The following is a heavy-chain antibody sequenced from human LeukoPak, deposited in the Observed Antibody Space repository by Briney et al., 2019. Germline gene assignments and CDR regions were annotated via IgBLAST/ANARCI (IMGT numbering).Heavy chain of an antibody. V-gene: IGHV3-74*01. J-gene: IGHJ4*02. D-gene: IGHD5-18*01. CDR1: GFTFSRYW. Sequence: GGSLRLSCAASGFTFSRYWMHWVRQAPGKGLVWVSRINPDGSSTDYADSVKGRFTISRDNAKNTLYLQMNSLRAEDTAVYYCARPGYTYGQFEYWDQGILVTVTS. CDR2: INPDGSST. CDR3: ARPGYTYGQFEY.